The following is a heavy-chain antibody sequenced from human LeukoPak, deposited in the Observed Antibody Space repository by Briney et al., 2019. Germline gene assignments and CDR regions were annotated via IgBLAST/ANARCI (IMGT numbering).Heavy chain of an antibody. CDR3: ARDGYCGGDCYSKVGGFDY. Sequence: GGSLRLSCAASGFTFSSYGMHWVRQAPGKGLEWVAVTWYDGSNKYYADSVKGRFTISRDNSKNTLYLQMNSLRAEDTAVYYCARDGYCGGDCYSKVGGFDYWGQGTLVTVSS. CDR1: GFTFSSYG. V-gene: IGHV3-33*01. D-gene: IGHD2-21*02. J-gene: IGHJ4*02. CDR2: TWYDGSNK.